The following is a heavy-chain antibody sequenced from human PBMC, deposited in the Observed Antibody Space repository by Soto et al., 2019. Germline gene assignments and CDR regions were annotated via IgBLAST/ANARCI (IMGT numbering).Heavy chain of an antibody. CDR2: IYSGGST. CDR1: GFTVSSNY. V-gene: IGHV3-66*01. J-gene: IGHJ4*02. Sequence: GGSLRLSCAASGFTVSSNYMSWVRQAPGKGLEWVSVIYSGGSTYYADSVKGRFTISRDNSKNTLYLQMNSLRAEDTAVYYCARDRYSGYDSLDYWGQGTLVIVSS. D-gene: IGHD5-12*01. CDR3: ARDRYSGYDSLDY.